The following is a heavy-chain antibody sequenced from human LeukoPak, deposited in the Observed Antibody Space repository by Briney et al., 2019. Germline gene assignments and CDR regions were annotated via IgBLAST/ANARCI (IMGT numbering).Heavy chain of an antibody. D-gene: IGHD3-3*01. CDR1: GFTFSSYG. Sequence: GGSLRLSCAASGFTFSSYGMHWVRQAPGKGLEWVAVIWYDGSNKYYADSVKGRFTISRDNSKNTLYLQMNSLRAEDTAVYYCAKGDKGLLRFLEWLPGGLDYWGQGTLVTVSS. J-gene: IGHJ4*02. CDR2: IWYDGSNK. V-gene: IGHV3-33*06. CDR3: AKGDKGLLRFLEWLPGGLDY.